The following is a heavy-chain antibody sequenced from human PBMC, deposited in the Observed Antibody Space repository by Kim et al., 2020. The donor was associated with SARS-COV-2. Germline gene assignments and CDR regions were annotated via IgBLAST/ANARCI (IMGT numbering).Heavy chain of an antibody. V-gene: IGHV1-69*13. CDR1: GGTFSSYA. CDR3: ARAFWIAAAGTSWFDP. J-gene: IGHJ5*02. D-gene: IGHD6-13*01. Sequence: SVKVSCKASGGTFSSYAISWVRQAPGQGLEWMGGIIPIFGTANYAQKFQGRVTITADESTSTAYMELSSLRSEDTAVYYCARAFWIAAAGTSWFDPWGQGTLVTVSS. CDR2: IIPIFGTA.